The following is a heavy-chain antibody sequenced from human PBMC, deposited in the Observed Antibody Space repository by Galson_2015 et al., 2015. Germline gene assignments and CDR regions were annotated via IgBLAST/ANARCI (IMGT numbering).Heavy chain of an antibody. D-gene: IGHD6-13*01. CDR3: ARHGGYSSTWYQGGLDS. CDR2: IRSNGSRT. V-gene: IGHV3-64*02. J-gene: IGHJ4*02. Sequence: SLRLSCAASGFTFRHYTMHWVRQAPGTGLEYVSSIRSNGSRTYYAESVNGRFTISRDNSRNTLYLQMGSLRTEDMAIYYCARHGGYSSTWYQGGLDSWGQGTLVTVSS. CDR1: GFTFRHYT.